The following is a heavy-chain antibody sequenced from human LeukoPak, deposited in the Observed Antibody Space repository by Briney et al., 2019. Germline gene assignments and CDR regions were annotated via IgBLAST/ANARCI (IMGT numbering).Heavy chain of an antibody. D-gene: IGHD2-15*01. J-gene: IGHJ4*02. CDR3: ARGHSRLLPDY. CDR2: IYTSGST. Sequence: SETLSLTCTVSGGSISSYYWSWIRQPAGKGLEWIGRIYTSGSTNHNPSLKSRVTMSVDTSKNQFSLKLSSVTAADTVVYYCARGHSRLLPDYWGQGTLVTVSS. CDR1: GGSISSYY. V-gene: IGHV4-4*07.